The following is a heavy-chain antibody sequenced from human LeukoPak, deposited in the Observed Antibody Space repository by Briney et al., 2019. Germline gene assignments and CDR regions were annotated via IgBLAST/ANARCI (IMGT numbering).Heavy chain of an antibody. J-gene: IGHJ4*02. V-gene: IGHV3-7*01. CDR1: GGSISSSSYY. CDR2: MKGDGSEK. CDR3: ARAHTLGYCSGGSCYFDY. Sequence: ETLSLTCTVSGGSISSSSYYWGWVRQAPGKGLEWVANMKGDGSEKHYVDSVKGRFSISRDNAKNSLYLQMNSPRAEDTAVYYCARAHTLGYCSGGSCYFDYWGQGTLVTVSS. D-gene: IGHD2-15*01.